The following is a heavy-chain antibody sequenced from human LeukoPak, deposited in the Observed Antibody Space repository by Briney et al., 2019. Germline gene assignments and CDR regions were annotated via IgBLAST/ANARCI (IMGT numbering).Heavy chain of an antibody. CDR3: AKSSTSQWGYYGMDV. CDR1: GFTFSNYA. V-gene: IGHV3-23*01. D-gene: IGHD1-26*01. J-gene: IGHJ6*02. CDR2: ITDSGSST. Sequence: GGSLRLSCAASGFTFSNYAMSWVRQAPGKGLEWVSFITDSGSSTYYADSVKGRFTISRDSSKNTLSLQMNSLRVEDTGVYFCAKSSTSQWGYYGMDVWGQGTTVTVSS.